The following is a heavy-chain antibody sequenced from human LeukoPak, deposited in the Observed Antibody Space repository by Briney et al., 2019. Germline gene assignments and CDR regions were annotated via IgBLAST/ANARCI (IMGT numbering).Heavy chain of an antibody. V-gene: IGHV3-7*01. CDR1: GFTFSSYW. J-gene: IGHJ5*02. D-gene: IGHD3-10*01. Sequence: GGSLRLSCAASGFTFSSYWMSWVRQAPGKGLEWVANIKQDGSEKYYVDSVKGRFTISRDNAKNTVYLQMNSLRAEDTAVYYCARVALGSYNWFDPWGQGTLVTVSS. CDR2: IKQDGSEK. CDR3: ARVALGSYNWFDP.